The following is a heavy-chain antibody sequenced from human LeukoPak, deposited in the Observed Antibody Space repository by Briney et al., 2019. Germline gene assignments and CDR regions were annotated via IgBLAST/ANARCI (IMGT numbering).Heavy chain of an antibody. V-gene: IGHV1-3*01. J-gene: IGHJ1*01. CDR2: INAGNGNT. Sequence: ASVKVSCKASGYIFTTYAMHWVRHAPAPRLEWMGWINAGNGNTKYSQKFQGRVTITRDTSASTAYMELRSLRSEDTAVYYCATTVTAGTYRYFQHWGQGTLVTVSS. CDR3: ATTVTAGTYRYFQH. D-gene: IGHD4-17*01. CDR1: GYIFTTYA.